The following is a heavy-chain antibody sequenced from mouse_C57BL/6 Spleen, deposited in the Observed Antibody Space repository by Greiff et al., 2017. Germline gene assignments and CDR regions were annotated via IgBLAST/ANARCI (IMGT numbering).Heavy chain of an antibody. J-gene: IGHJ2*01. V-gene: IGHV1-85*01. CDR2: TYPREGSA. CDR1: GYTFTSYD. CDR3: ARSSFTTVLATFDY. D-gene: IGHD1-1*01. Sequence: VQLQESGPELVKPGASVKLSCKASGYTFTSYDINWVKQRPGPGLEWMWWTYPREGSAKYNEKFKGKATLTVDTSSSTAYMELHSLTSADSAVYFCARSSFTTVLATFDYWGQGTTLTVSS.